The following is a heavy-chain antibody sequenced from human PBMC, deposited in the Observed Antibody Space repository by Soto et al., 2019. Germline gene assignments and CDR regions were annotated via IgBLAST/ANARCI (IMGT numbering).Heavy chain of an antibody. CDR2: IYPGNSNI. D-gene: IGHD1-26*01. Sequence: KASECNSVAFGVGWLRKMPGKGLEWMGIIYPGNSNIKYGPSFQGQVAISADKSITTAYLQWSGLKASDTAMYYCARLGPLGITIDYWGQGVLVTVSS. V-gene: IGHV5-51*01. CDR3: ARLGPLGITIDY. J-gene: IGHJ4*02. CDR1: ECNSVAFG.